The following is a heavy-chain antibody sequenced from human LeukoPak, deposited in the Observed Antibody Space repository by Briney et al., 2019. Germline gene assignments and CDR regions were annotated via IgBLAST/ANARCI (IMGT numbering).Heavy chain of an antibody. CDR1: GGSISSGDYY. J-gene: IGHJ6*02. D-gene: IGHD6-13*01. V-gene: IGHV4-30-4*01. CDR3: ARASAPIAAAGGGGMDV. CDR2: IYYSGST. Sequence: SETLSLTCTVSGGSISSGDYYWSWIRQPPGKGLEWIGYIYYSGSTYYNPSLKSRVTISVDTSKNQFSLKLSSVTAADTAVYYCARASAPIAAAGGGGMDVWGQGTTVTVSS.